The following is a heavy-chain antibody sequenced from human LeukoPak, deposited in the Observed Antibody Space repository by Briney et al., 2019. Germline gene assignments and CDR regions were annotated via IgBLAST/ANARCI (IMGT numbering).Heavy chain of an antibody. D-gene: IGHD2-2*01. V-gene: IGHV4-34*01. CDR1: GGPFSGHY. CDR2: INHSGSA. CDR3: ARGFSTSWYKFDY. J-gene: IGHJ4*02. Sequence: SETLSLTCAVYGGPFSGHYWRWIRQPPGKGLEWIGEINHSGSANYSPSLKSRVTLSVDTSKNQFSLKLSSVTAADTAVYYCARGFSTSWYKFDYWGQGTLVTVSS.